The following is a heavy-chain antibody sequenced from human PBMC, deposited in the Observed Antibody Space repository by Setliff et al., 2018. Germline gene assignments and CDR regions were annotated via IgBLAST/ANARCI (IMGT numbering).Heavy chain of an antibody. J-gene: IGHJ4*01. D-gene: IGHD1-20*01. CDR2: ISVYNGDT. CDR1: GYTFRNYA. CDR3: ARDGNNWNDLDY. Sequence: ASVKVSCKASGYTFRNYAFAWVRQAPGQGLEWVGWISVYNGDTNYAQKFQGRVTLTTDTSTSTAYMELRSLTSDDSAFYYCARDGNNWNDLDYWGHGTLVTVSS. V-gene: IGHV1-18*01.